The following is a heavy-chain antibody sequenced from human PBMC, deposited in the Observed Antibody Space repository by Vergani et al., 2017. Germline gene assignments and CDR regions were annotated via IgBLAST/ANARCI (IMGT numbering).Heavy chain of an antibody. CDR2: IYHSGST. V-gene: IGHV4-34*01. CDR1: GGSFSGYY. CDR3: ARGVRQLGRPRYFDY. D-gene: IGHD6-6*01. J-gene: IGHJ4*02. Sequence: QVQLQQWGAGLLKPSETLSLTCAVYGGSFSGYYWSWIRQPPGKGLEWIGEIYHSGSTNYNPSLKSRVTISVDKSKNQFSLKLSSVTAADTAVYYCARGVRQLGRPRYFDYWGQGTLVTVSS.